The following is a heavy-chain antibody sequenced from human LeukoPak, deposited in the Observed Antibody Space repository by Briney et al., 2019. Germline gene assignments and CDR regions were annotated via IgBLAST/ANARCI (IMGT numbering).Heavy chain of an antibody. J-gene: IGHJ4*02. Sequence: SETLSLTCAVSGYSISSGYNWGWIRQPPGKGLEWIGSIYHSGSTYYTPSLKSRVTISVDTSKNQFSLKLSSVTAADTAVYYCASTGTTALFDYWGQGTLVTVSS. D-gene: IGHD1-7*01. V-gene: IGHV4-38-2*01. CDR3: ASTGTTALFDY. CDR2: IYHSGST. CDR1: GYSISSGYN.